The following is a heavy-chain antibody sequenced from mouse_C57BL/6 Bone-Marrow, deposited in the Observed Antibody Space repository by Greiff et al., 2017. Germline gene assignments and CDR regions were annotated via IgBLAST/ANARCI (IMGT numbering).Heavy chain of an antibody. J-gene: IGHJ3*01. CDR2: ISYDGSN. Sequence: EVQLVESGPGLVKPSQSLSLTCYATGYSITSGYYWNWIRQFPGNKLEWMGYISYDGSNNYNPSRKNRITVTRDTSKNQFYLRLNTVTTEDTATYYCAREVFSWFAYWGQGTLVTVSA. CDR1: GYSITSGYY. CDR3: AREVFSWFAY. V-gene: IGHV3-6*01.